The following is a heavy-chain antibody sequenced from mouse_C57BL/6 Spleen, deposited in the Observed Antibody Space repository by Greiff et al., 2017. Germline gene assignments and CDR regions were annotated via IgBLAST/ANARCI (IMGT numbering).Heavy chain of an antibody. Sequence: VQLQQSGPELVKPGASVKISCKASGYTFTDYYMNWVKQSHGKSLEWIGDINPNNGGTSYNQKFKGKATLTVDKSSSTAYMELRSLTSEDSAVYYCAPLTGTNFDYWGQGTTLTVSS. V-gene: IGHV1-26*01. D-gene: IGHD4-1*01. CDR3: APLTGTNFDY. CDR2: INPNNGGT. J-gene: IGHJ2*01. CDR1: GYTFTDYY.